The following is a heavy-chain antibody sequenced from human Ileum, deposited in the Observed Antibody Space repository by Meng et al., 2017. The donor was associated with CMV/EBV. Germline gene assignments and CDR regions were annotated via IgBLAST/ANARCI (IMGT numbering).Heavy chain of an antibody. D-gene: IGHD2-21*01. CDR3: AKDADCVGGYPGCPSFHYGMDV. Sequence: GESLKISCVASGFTFGNYAIHWVRQAPGKGLECASSISNSGETTYYAASVKGRFTISRDNLKNTLYLQMTSLTVYDTAKYFCAKDADCVGGYPGCPSFHYGMDVWGQGTTVTVSS. J-gene: IGHJ6*02. CDR2: ISNSGETT. V-gene: IGHV3-23*01. CDR1: GFTFGNYA.